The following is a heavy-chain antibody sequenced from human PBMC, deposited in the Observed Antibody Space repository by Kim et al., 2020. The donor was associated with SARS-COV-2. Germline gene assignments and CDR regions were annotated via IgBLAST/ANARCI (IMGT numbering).Heavy chain of an antibody. V-gene: IGHV4-30-4*01. CDR2: IYYSGST. Sequence: SETLSLTCTVSGGSISSGDYYWSWIRQPPGKGLEWIGYIYYSGSTYYNPSLKSRVTISVDTSKNQFSLKLSSVTAADTAVYYCAREGPTHAGGPMDVWGQGTTVTVSS. CDR1: GGSISSGDYY. CDR3: AREGPTHAGGPMDV. J-gene: IGHJ6*02.